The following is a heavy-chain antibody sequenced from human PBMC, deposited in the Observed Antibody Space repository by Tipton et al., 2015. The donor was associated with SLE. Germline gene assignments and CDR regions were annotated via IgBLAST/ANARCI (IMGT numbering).Heavy chain of an antibody. CDR1: GGSISSSSYY. CDR3: ARGRDYYYYMDV. V-gene: IGHV4-31*03. CDR2: IYYSGST. J-gene: IGHJ6*03. Sequence: TLSLTCTVSGGSISSSSYYWGWIRQHPGKGLEWIGYIYYSGSTYYNPSLKSRVTISIDTSKNQFSLKLSSVTAADTAVYYCARGRDYYYYMDVWGKGTTVTVSS.